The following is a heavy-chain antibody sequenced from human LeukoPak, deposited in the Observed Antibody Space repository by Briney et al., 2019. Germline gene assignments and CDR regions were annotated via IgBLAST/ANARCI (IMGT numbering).Heavy chain of an antibody. CDR1: GFTVSRQY. CDR3: ARGGALRKFYSSCSCYSNSFIDY. D-gene: IGHD2-2*02. CDR2: ISSSSSYI. J-gene: IGHJ4*02. V-gene: IGHV3-21*04. Sequence: GGSVRLSCAASGFTVSRQYMSWVRQAPGQGLEWVSSISSSSSYIYYADSVKGRFTITRDNAKNSLYLQMNSLRAEDTAVYYCARGGALRKFYSSCSCYSNSFIDYWGQGTLVTVSS.